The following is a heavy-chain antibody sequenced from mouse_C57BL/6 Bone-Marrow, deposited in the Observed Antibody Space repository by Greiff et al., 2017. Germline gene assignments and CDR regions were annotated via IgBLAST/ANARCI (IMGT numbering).Heavy chain of an antibody. Sequence: VQLQQSVAELVRPGASVKLSCTASGFNIKNTYMHWVKQRPEQGLEWIGRIDPANGNTKYAPKFKGKATITADTSSNTAYLQLSSLTSEDTAIYYCARIPITTRINYYAMDYWGQGTSVTVSS. J-gene: IGHJ4*01. CDR2: IDPANGNT. D-gene: IGHD1-1*01. V-gene: IGHV14-3*01. CDR1: GFNIKNTY. CDR3: ARIPITTRINYYAMDY.